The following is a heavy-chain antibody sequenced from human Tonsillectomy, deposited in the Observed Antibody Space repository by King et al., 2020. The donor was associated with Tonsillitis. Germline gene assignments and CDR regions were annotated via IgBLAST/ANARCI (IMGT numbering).Heavy chain of an antibody. D-gene: IGHD3-22*01. CDR2: IYYSGST. CDR1: GGSVSSGSYY. J-gene: IGHJ3*02. CDR3: ARDKSPMYYDEDAFDI. V-gene: IGHV4-61*01. Sequence: QLQESGPGLVKPSETLSLTCTVSGGSVSSGSYYWSWIRQPPGKGLEWIGYIYYSGSTNYNPSLKSRVTISVDTSKNQFSLKLSSVTAADTAVYYCARDKSPMYYDEDAFDIWGQGTMVTVSS.